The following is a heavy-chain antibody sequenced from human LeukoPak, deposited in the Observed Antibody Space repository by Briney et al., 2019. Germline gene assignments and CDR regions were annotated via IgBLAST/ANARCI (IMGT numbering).Heavy chain of an antibody. CDR1: GFAFSTYG. D-gene: IGHD5-12*01. Sequence: GGSLRLSCAASGFAFSTYGMNWVRQAPGKGLEWVSYISSSSSTIYYADSVKGRFTISRDNAKNSVYLQMTSLRPEDTAVYYCSRDRLGGLDLWGQGTLVTVSS. J-gene: IGHJ5*02. V-gene: IGHV3-48*04. CDR2: ISSSSSTI. CDR3: SRDRLGGLDL.